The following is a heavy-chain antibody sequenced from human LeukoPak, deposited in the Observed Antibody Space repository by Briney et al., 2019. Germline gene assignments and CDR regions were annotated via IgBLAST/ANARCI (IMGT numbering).Heavy chain of an antibody. Sequence: GGSLRLSCAASGFTFSSYAMHWVRQAPGKGLEWVAVISYDGSNKYYADSVKGRFTISRDNSKNTLYLQMNSLRAEDTAVYYCARDKGYYYYGMDVWGQGTTVTVSS. J-gene: IGHJ6*02. CDR1: GFTFSSYA. CDR2: ISYDGSNK. V-gene: IGHV3-30-3*01. CDR3: ARDKGYYYYGMDV.